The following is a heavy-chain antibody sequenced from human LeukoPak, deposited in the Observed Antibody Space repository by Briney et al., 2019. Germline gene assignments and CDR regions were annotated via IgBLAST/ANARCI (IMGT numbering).Heavy chain of an antibody. CDR2: IYYSGST. V-gene: IGHV4-39*07. D-gene: IGHD3-3*01. CDR3: ASVRQHYDFWSGYYLSENWFDP. J-gene: IGHJ5*02. Sequence: PSETLSLTRTVSGGSISSSSYYWGWIRQPPGKGLEWIGSIYYSGSTYYNPSLKSRVTISVDTSKNQFSLKLSSVTAADAAVYYCASVRQHYDFWSGYYLSENWFDPWGQGTLVTVSS. CDR1: GGSISSSSYY.